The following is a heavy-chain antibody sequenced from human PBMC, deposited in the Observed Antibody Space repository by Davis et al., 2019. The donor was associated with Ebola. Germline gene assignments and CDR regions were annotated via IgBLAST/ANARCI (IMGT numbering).Heavy chain of an antibody. CDR2: ISGSGGST. D-gene: IGHD2-15*01. J-gene: IGHJ6*02. CDR1: GFTFSSYA. CDR3: ARGRTVVVAATPYYYYGMDV. V-gene: IGHV3-23*01. Sequence: PGGSLRLSCAASGFTFSSYAMSWVRQAPGKGLEWVSAISGSGGSTYYADSVKGRFTISRDNSKNTLYLQMNSLRAEDTAVYYCARGRTVVVAATPYYYYGMDVWGQGTTVTVSS.